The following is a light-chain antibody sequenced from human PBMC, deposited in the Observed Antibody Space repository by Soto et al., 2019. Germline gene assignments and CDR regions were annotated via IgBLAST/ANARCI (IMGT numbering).Light chain of an antibody. Sequence: QPVLTQSPSASASLGASVKLTCTLSSGHSSYAIAWHQQQPEKGPRYLMKLNSDGSHSKGDGIPDRFSGSSSGAERYLTVSSRHSEDEADYYCQTWGTGIVVFGGGTKVTVL. V-gene: IGLV4-69*01. J-gene: IGLJ2*01. CDR3: QTWGTGIVV. CDR2: LNSDGSH. CDR1: SGHSSYA.